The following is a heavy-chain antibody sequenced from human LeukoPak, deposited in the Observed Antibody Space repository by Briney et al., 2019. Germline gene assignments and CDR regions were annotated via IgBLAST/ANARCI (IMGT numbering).Heavy chain of an antibody. V-gene: IGHV3-23*01. CDR3: ATAHQFSFQD. CDR1: GFTFRDYA. CDR2: ISGSGDT. J-gene: IGHJ1*01. D-gene: IGHD2-2*01. Sequence: GGSLRLSCAASGFTFRDYAMSWLRQAPGKGLEWVSLISGSGDTYYADSVKGRFTISRDNSKNTLYLQMNSLRAEHTAVYYCATAHQFSFQDWGQGTLVTVSS.